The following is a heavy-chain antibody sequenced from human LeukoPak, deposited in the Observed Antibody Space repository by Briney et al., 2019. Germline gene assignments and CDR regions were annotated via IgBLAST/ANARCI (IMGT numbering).Heavy chain of an antibody. V-gene: IGHV3-74*01. D-gene: IGHD3-10*01. Sequence: GGSLRLSCAVSGFTFSTYWMHSVRQAPGKGLVWVSLINSDGSNKIYADSVKGRFTISRDNAKNTLYLQMNSLRAEDTAVYYCTRPYYYGSGSTPHWGQGTLVTVSS. CDR3: TRPYYYGSGSTPH. CDR2: INSDGSNK. CDR1: GFTFSTYW. J-gene: IGHJ4*02.